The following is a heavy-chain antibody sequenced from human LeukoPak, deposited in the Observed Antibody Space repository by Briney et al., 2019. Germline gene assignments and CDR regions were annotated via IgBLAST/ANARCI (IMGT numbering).Heavy chain of an antibody. V-gene: IGHV4-34*01. CDR3: ARAAMFSLYYYGMDV. D-gene: IGHD3-10*02. J-gene: IGHJ6*02. Sequence: PSETPSLTCAVYGGSFSGYYWSWIRQPPGKGLEWIGEINHSGSTNYNPSLKSRVTISVDTSKNQFSLKLSSVTAADTAVYYCARAAMFSLYYYGMDVWGQGTTVTVSS. CDR1: GGSFSGYY. CDR2: INHSGST.